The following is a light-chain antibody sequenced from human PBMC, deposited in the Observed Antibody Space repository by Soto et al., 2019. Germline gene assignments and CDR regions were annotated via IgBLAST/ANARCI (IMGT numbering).Light chain of an antibody. CDR1: QSVLYSSNNKNY. V-gene: IGKV4-1*01. Sequence: DIVMTQSPDSLAVSLGERATINCKSSQSVLYSSNNKNYLAWYQQKPGQPPKLLIYWASTRESGVPDRFSGSGSGTDFTLTISSLQVEDVAVYYCQQYYDPPLTFGGGTKVEIK. CDR2: WAS. CDR3: QQYYDPPLT. J-gene: IGKJ4*01.